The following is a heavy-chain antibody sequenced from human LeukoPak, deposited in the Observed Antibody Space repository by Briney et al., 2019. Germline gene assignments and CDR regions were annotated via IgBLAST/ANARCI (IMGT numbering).Heavy chain of an antibody. J-gene: IGHJ4*02. CDR3: ARPNGDYDLFDY. CDR2: IYYSGST. Sequence: SETLSLTCTVSGGSISSSSYYWGWIRQPPGKGLEWIGSIYYSGSTYYNPSLKSRVTISVDTSKNQFSLKLSSVTAADTAVYYCARPNGDYDLFDYWGQGTLVTVSS. CDR1: GGSISSSSYY. D-gene: IGHD4-17*01. V-gene: IGHV4-39*07.